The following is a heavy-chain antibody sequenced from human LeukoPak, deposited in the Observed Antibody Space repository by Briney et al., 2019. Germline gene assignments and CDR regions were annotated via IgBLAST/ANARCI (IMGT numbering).Heavy chain of an antibody. J-gene: IGHJ4*02. CDR2: IYYSRST. D-gene: IGHD6-19*01. CDR1: GGSISSGDYY. Sequence: SETLSLTCTVSGGSISSGDYYWSWIRQPPGKGLEWIGYIYYSRSTYYNPSLKSQVTISVDTSTNQFSLKLSSVTAADTAVYYCARGLDEIFFDYWGQGTLVTVSS. V-gene: IGHV4-30-4*01. CDR3: ARGLDEIFFDY.